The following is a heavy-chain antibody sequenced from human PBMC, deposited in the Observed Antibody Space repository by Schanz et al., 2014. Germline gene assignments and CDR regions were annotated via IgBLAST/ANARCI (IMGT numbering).Heavy chain of an antibody. J-gene: IGHJ6*02. Sequence: QVLLVQSGAEVKKPGASVKVSCKASGYRLIGYYVHWVRQAPGQGLEWMGWISANSGGTNYAQKFQGRVTMTRDTSISTGYMELSRLKSDDTAVYYGASDRGRGCCSRTGCSKGYGLDVWGRGTTVTVSS. CDR3: ASDRGRGCCSRTGCSKGYGLDV. CDR1: GYRLIGYY. V-gene: IGHV1-2*02. CDR2: ISANSGGT. D-gene: IGHD2-2*01.